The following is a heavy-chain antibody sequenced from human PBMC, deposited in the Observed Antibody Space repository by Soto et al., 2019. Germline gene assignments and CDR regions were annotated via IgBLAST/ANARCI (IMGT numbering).Heavy chain of an antibody. J-gene: IGHJ4*02. CDR1: GGYISSGGYY. V-gene: IGHV4-31*03. CDR2: IYYSGST. Sequence: SETLCLTCTVSGGYISSGGYYCSWIRQHPGKGLEWIGYIYYSGSTYYNPSLKSRVSIPVDTSKNQFSLKLSSVTAADTAVYYCALRLGDPGRLYFDYWGQGTLVTVSS. D-gene: IGHD3-16*01. CDR3: ALRLGDPGRLYFDY.